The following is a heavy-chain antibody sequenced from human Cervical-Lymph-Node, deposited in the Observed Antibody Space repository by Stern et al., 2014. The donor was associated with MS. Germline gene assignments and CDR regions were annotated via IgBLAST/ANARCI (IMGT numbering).Heavy chain of an antibody. D-gene: IGHD1-1*01. J-gene: IGHJ5*02. CDR1: GYTFTSYG. CDR3: ARALEGKWNENWFDP. V-gene: IGHV1-18*01. CDR2: ISTYNGNT. Sequence: QVQLVQSGAEVEKPGASVKVSCKSSGYTFTSYGISWMRQAPGQGLEWMGWISTYNGNTNYAQKFQGRVTMTTDTSTSTAYMELRRLRSDDTAVYYCARALEGKWNENWFDPWGQGTLVSVSS.